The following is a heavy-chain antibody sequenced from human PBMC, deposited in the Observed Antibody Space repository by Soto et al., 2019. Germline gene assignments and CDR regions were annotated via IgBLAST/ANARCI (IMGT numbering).Heavy chain of an antibody. D-gene: IGHD2-2*01. CDR3: AREFVVVPAASWEGYYYYGMDV. V-gene: IGHV1-69*13. J-gene: IGHJ6*02. CDR1: GGTFSSYA. Sequence: SVKVSCKASGGTFSSYAISWVRQAPGQGLEWMGGIIPIFGTANYAQKFQGRVTITADESTSTAYMELSSLRSEDTAVYYCAREFVVVPAASWEGYYYYGMDVWGQGTTVTVSS. CDR2: IIPIFGTA.